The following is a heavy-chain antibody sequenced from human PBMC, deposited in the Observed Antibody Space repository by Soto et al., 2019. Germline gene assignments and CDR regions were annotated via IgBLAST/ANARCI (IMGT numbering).Heavy chain of an antibody. D-gene: IGHD6-13*01. V-gene: IGHV3-23*01. Sequence: XVSLLLSCAASGFTFSSYAVSWVRQAPGKGLEWVSAISGSGGSTYYADSVKGRFTISRDNSKNTLYLQMNSLRAEDTAVYYCAKIAAAGYFDYWGQGTLVTVSS. CDR2: ISGSGGST. J-gene: IGHJ4*02. CDR1: GFTFSSYA. CDR3: AKIAAAGYFDY.